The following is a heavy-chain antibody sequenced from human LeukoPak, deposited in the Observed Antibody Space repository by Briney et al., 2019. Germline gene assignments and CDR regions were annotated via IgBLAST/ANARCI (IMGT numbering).Heavy chain of an antibody. Sequence: SETLSLTCAVYGGSFSGYYWSWIRQPPGKGLEWIGEINHSGSTNYNPSLKSRVTISVDTFKNQFSLKLSSVTAADTAVYYCASGPVIAVAGTYYYYYMDVWGKGTTVTVSS. J-gene: IGHJ6*03. D-gene: IGHD6-19*01. CDR3: ASGPVIAVAGTYYYYYMDV. V-gene: IGHV4-34*01. CDR2: INHSGST. CDR1: GGSFSGYY.